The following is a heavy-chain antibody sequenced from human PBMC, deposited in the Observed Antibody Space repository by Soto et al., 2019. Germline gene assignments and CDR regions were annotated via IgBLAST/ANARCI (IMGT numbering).Heavy chain of an antibody. Sequence: SETLSVTWSVSGGSISSGDYYWSWIRQPPGKGLEWIGYMFYTGTTYYNPSLKSRITISMDTSKNQFSLRLTSVTAADTAEYHCARVVRFCSSPSCRGRNWFDPWGQGTRVTVSS. J-gene: IGHJ5*02. V-gene: IGHV4-30-4*01. CDR1: GGSISSGDYY. CDR3: ARVVRFCSSPSCRGRNWFDP. CDR2: MFYTGTT. D-gene: IGHD2-2*01.